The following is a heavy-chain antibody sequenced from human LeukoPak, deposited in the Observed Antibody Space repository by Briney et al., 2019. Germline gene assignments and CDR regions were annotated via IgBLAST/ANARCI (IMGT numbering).Heavy chain of an antibody. CDR2: IRQDGSEI. J-gene: IGHJ3*02. V-gene: IGHV3-7*04. Sequence: GGSLRLSCSASGFTFSAYSMHWVRQAPGKGLEWVANIRQDGSEIYYVDSVKGRFTISRDNAKNSLYLQMNSLRVEDTAWYYCARDSSGWALHSFDMWGQGTMVTVSS. D-gene: IGHD6-19*01. CDR1: GFTFSAYS. CDR3: ARDSSGWALHSFDM.